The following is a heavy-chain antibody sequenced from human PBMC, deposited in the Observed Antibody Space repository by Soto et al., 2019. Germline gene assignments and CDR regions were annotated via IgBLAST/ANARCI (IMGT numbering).Heavy chain of an antibody. Sequence: ASVKVSCKASGGTFSSYAISWVRQAPGQGLEWMGGIIPIFGTANYAQKFQGRVTITADESTSTAYMELSSLRSEDTAVYYCARDGYCSGGSCGKFYDYWGQGTLVTVSS. J-gene: IGHJ4*02. V-gene: IGHV1-69*13. D-gene: IGHD2-15*01. CDR3: ARDGYCSGGSCGKFYDY. CDR1: GGTFSSYA. CDR2: IIPIFGTA.